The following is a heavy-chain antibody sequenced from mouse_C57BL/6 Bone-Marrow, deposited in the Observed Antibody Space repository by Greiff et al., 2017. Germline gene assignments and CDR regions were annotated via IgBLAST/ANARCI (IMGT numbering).Heavy chain of an antibody. D-gene: IGHD1-1*01. J-gene: IGHJ3*01. Sequence: EVQLKESGPELVKPGDSVKISCKASGYSFTGYFMNWVMQSHGKSLEWIGRINPYNGDTFYNQKFKGKATLTVDKSSSTAHMELRSLTSEDSAVYYCANGGSSSFAYWGQGTLVTVSA. CDR2: INPYNGDT. CDR1: GYSFTGYF. CDR3: ANGGSSSFAY. V-gene: IGHV1-20*01.